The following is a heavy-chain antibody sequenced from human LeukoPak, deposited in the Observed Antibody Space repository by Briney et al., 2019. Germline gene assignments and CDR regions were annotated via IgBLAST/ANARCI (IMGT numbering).Heavy chain of an antibody. CDR2: ISGSGGST. CDR1: GFTFSSYA. J-gene: IGHJ4*02. V-gene: IGHV3-23*01. Sequence: GGSLRLSCAASGFTFSSYAMSGVRQAPGKGLEWGSAISGSGGSTYYADSVKGRFTISRDNSKNTLYLQMNSLRAEDTGVYYCARARGYCSGGSCFPSDYWGQGTLVTVAS. CDR3: ARARGYCSGGSCFPSDY. D-gene: IGHD2-15*01.